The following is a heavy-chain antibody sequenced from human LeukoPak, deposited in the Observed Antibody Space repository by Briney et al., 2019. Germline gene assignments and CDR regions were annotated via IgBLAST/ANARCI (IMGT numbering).Heavy chain of an antibody. D-gene: IGHD3-10*01. Sequence: SETPCLTCAVYGGSFSGYYWSWIRQPPGKGLEWIGEINHSGRTNYNPSLKSRVTISVDTSKNQFSLKLSSVTAADTAVYYCARGTRPITMVRNMIWVSGEYCQHWGQGTLVSVSS. V-gene: IGHV4-34*01. J-gene: IGHJ1*01. CDR1: GGSFSGYY. CDR2: INHSGRT. CDR3: ARGTRPITMVRNMIWVSGEYCQH.